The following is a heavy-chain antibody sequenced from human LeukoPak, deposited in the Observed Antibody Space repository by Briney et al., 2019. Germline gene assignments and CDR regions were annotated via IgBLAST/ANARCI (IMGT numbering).Heavy chain of an antibody. D-gene: IGHD4-17*01. V-gene: IGHV4-4*07. J-gene: IGHJ4*02. CDR3: ARGRATKRSFDY. Sequence: SETLSLTCTVSGGSISSYYWSWIRQPAGKGLEWIGRIYTSGSTNYNPSLKSRVTISVDTSKNQFSLKLSSVTAADTAVYYCARGRATKRSFDYWGQGTLVTVSS. CDR1: GGSISSYY. CDR2: IYTSGST.